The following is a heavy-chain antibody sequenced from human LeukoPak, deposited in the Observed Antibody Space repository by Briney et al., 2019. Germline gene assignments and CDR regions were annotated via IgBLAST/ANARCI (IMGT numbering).Heavy chain of an antibody. CDR3: ARDSGFYTMTNFDY. J-gene: IGHJ4*02. D-gene: IGHD2-8*01. CDR1: GYTFTSYY. V-gene: IGHV1-2*02. CDR2: INPNSGGT. Sequence: ASVKVSCKASGYTFTSYYMHWVRQAPGQGLEWMGWINPNSGGTNYAQKFQGRVTMTRDTSISTAYMELSRLRSDDTAVYYCARDSGFYTMTNFDYWGQGTLVTVSS.